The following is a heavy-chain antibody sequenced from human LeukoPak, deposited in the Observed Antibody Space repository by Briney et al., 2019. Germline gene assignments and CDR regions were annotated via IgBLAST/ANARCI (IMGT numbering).Heavy chain of an antibody. CDR2: IKQDGSEK. Sequence: GGSLRLSCAASGFTFSSYWMSWVRQAPGKGLEWVANIKQDGSEKYYVDSVKGRFTISRDNAKNSLYLQMNSLRAEDTAVYYCARDRGIYGDYGYYFDYWGQGTLVTVSS. CDR3: ARDRGIYGDYGYYFDY. V-gene: IGHV3-7*01. J-gene: IGHJ4*02. CDR1: GFTFSSYW. D-gene: IGHD4-17*01.